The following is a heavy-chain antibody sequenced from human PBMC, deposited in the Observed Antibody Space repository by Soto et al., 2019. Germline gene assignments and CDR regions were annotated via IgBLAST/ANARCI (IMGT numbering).Heavy chain of an antibody. D-gene: IGHD4-17*01. Sequence: GGSLKISCQGSGYNFSSYWIAWVRQMPGKGLEWMGIINPVDSDTRYGPSFQGQVTISADKSISTAYLQWSSLKASDTAMYYCARLTDYAIPVWGQGTTVTVSS. CDR3: ARLTDYAIPV. CDR2: INPVDSDT. J-gene: IGHJ6*02. V-gene: IGHV5-51*01. CDR1: GYNFSSYW.